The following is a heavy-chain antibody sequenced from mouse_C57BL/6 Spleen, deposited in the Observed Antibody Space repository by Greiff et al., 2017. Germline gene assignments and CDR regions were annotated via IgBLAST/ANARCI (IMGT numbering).Heavy chain of an antibody. CDR3: ARGRDYYGTY. CDR1: GYAFSSSW. CDR2: IYPGDGDT. D-gene: IGHD1-1*01. Sequence: QVQLQQPGPELVKPGASVKISCKASGYAFSSSWMNWVKQRPGKGLEWIGRIYPGDGDTNSNGKFKGKATLTADKSSSTAYMQLSSLTSEDSAVYVCARGRDYYGTYWGQGTLVTVSA. J-gene: IGHJ3*01. V-gene: IGHV1-82*01.